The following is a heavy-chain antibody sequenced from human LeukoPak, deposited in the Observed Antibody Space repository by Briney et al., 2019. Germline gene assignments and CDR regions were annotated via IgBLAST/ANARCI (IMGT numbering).Heavy chain of an antibody. V-gene: IGHV3-30*03. CDR1: GFIFSSHG. D-gene: IGHD6-6*01. J-gene: IGHJ4*02. CDR2: ISYDGSNK. Sequence: GGSLRLSCAASGFIFSSHGMHWVRQAPGKGLEWVAVISYDGSNKYYADSVKGRFTISRDNSKNTLDLQMNSLRAEDTAVYYCARDCWGTTARPGSPDYWAREPWSPSPQ. CDR3: ARDCWGTTARPGSPDY.